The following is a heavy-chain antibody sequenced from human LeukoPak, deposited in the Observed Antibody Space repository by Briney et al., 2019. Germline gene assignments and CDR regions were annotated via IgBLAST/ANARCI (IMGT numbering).Heavy chain of an antibody. J-gene: IGHJ3*02. V-gene: IGHV4-31*03. D-gene: IGHD3-22*01. CDR1: GGSISSGGYY. Sequence: PSQTLSLTCTVSGGSISSGGYYWSWIRQHPGKGLEWIGYIYYSGSTYYNPSLESRVTISVDTSKNQFSLKLSSVTAADTAVYYCARGIEYYYDSSTPDAFDIWSQGTMVTVSS. CDR2: IYYSGST. CDR3: ARGIEYYYDSSTPDAFDI.